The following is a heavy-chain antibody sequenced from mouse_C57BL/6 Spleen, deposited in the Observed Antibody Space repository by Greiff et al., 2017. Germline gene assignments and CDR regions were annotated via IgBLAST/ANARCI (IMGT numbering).Heavy chain of an antibody. V-gene: IGHV3-6*01. Sequence: EVKVEESGPGLVKPSQSLSLTCSVTRYSITSGYYWNWIRQFPGNKLEWMGYISYDGSNNYNPSLKNRISITRDTSKNQFFLKMNSVTTEDTATYYCARDRDYYGSSYWFAYWGQGTLVTVSA. D-gene: IGHD1-1*01. CDR1: RYSITSGYY. CDR2: ISYDGSN. CDR3: ARDRDYYGSSYWFAY. J-gene: IGHJ3*01.